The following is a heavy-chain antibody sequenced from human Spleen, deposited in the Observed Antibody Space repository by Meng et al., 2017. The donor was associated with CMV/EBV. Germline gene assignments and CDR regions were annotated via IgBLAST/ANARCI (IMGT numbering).Heavy chain of an antibody. CDR3: ARDPYCSSTSCQGY. CDR1: GYSISSGYY. V-gene: IGHV4-38-2*02. D-gene: IGHD2-2*01. CDR2: IYHSGST. Sequence: SETLSLTCTVSGYSISSGYYWGWIRQPPGKGLEWIGSIYHSGSTYFNPSLKSRVTISVDTSTNQFSLKLSSVTAADTAKYYCARDPYCSSTSCQGYWGQGTLVTVSS. J-gene: IGHJ4*02.